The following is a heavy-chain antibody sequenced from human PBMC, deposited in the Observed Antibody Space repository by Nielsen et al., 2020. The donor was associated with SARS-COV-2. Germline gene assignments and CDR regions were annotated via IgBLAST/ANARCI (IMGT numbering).Heavy chain of an antibody. J-gene: IGHJ5*02. CDR1: GFTFSSYA. CDR2: ISGSGGST. Sequence: GESLKISCAASGFTFSSYAMSWVRQAPGKGLEWVSAISGSGGSTYYADSVKGRFTISRDNSKNTLYLQMNSLRAEDTAVYYCARDFKYSSGWSDPWFDPWGQGTLVTVSS. CDR3: ARDFKYSSGWSDPWFDP. V-gene: IGHV3-23*01. D-gene: IGHD6-19*01.